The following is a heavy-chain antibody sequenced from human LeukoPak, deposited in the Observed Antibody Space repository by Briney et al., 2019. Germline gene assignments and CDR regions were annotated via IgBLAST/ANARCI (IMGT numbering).Heavy chain of an antibody. V-gene: IGHV3-48*02. CDR3: ARAPSLDYDIPSEFDY. CDR2: ISSSSSTI. CDR1: GFTFSSYS. J-gene: IGHJ4*02. D-gene: IGHD3-9*01. Sequence: SGGSLTLPCAASGFTFSSYSMNWVGQAPGKGLEWVSYISSSSSTIYYADSVKGRFTISRDNAKNSLYLQMNSLRDEDTAVYYCARAPSLDYDIPSEFDYWGQG.